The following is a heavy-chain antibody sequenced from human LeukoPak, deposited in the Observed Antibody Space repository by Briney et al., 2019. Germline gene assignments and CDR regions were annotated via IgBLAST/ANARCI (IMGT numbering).Heavy chain of an antibody. V-gene: IGHV4-4*02. Sequence: SETLSLTCAVSGNSISSSNWWTWVRQPPGKGLEWIGEIYHSGSTNYNPSLKSRLTISVDKSKNQFSLKLSSLTAADTAVYYCARGGYYYASGSPFDYWGQGTLVTVSS. CDR2: IYHSGST. J-gene: IGHJ4*02. D-gene: IGHD3-10*01. CDR1: GNSISSSNW. CDR3: ARGGYYYASGSPFDY.